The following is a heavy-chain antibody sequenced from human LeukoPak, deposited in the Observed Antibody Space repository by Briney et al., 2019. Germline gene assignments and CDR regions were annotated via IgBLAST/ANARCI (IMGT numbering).Heavy chain of an antibody. CDR2: IYPGDSDT. Sequence: GESLKISCKASGYSFTNYWIGWVRQMPGKGLEWMGVIYPGDSDTTYSPSFQGQVTISADKSISTAYLQWSSLKASDTAMYYRARRSGYIHGTDYWGQGTLVTVSS. J-gene: IGHJ4*02. CDR3: ARRSGYIHGTDY. CDR1: GYSFTNYW. D-gene: IGHD5-18*01. V-gene: IGHV5-51*01.